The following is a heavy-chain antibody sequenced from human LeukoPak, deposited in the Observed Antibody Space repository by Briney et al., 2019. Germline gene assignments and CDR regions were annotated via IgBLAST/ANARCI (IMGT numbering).Heavy chain of an antibody. V-gene: IGHV1-46*01. Sequence: ASVKVSCKASGYTFTGYYMHWVRQAPGQGLEWMGIINPNGGSTSYPQKFQGRVTMTRDTSTNTVYMELSSLKSEDTAVYYCARERIAARAGLDYWGQGTLVTVSS. J-gene: IGHJ4*02. CDR2: INPNGGST. CDR3: ARERIAARAGLDY. D-gene: IGHD6-6*01. CDR1: GYTFTGYY.